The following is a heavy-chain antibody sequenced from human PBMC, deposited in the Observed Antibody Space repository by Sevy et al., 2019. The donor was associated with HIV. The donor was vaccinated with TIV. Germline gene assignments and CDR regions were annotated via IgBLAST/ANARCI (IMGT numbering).Heavy chain of an antibody. CDR2: ISGRSRYI. V-gene: IGHV3-21*01. J-gene: IGHJ4*02. Sequence: GGSLRLSCAASGFTFSDYYMNWVRQAPGKGLEWVSSISGRSRYIHYADSVRGRFTISRDNAKNSLYLQMNSLRVDDTAVYFCARDGGCSSTSCLLYFDSWGQGALVTVSS. CDR3: ARDGGCSSTSCLLYFDS. D-gene: IGHD2-2*01. CDR1: GFTFSDYY.